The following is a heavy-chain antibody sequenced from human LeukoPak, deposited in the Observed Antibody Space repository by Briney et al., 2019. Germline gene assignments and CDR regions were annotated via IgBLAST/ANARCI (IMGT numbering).Heavy chain of an antibody. CDR1: GFTFSSYA. V-gene: IGHV3-30*04. CDR2: ISYDGSNK. CDR3: AREKIYYGSGSLDY. D-gene: IGHD3-10*01. J-gene: IGHJ4*02. Sequence: PGGSLRLSCAASGFTFSSYAMHWVRQAPGKGLEWVAVISYDGSNKYYADSVKGRFTISRDNSKNTLYLQVNSLRAEDTAVYYCAREKIYYGSGSLDYWGQGTLDTVSS.